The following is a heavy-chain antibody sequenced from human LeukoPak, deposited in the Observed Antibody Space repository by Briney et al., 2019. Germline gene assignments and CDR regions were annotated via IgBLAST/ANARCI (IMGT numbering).Heavy chain of an antibody. V-gene: IGHV1-24*01. D-gene: IGHD3-22*01. CDR1: GYTLTELS. CDR3: ATDRHYYDSSGYYPYAG. J-gene: IGHJ4*02. CDR2: FDPEDGET. Sequence: ASVKVSCKVSGYTLTELSMHWVRQAPGKGLEWMEGFDPEDGETIYAQKFQGRVTMTEDTSTDTAYMELSSLRSEDTAVYYCATDRHYYDSSGYYPYAGWGQGTLVTVSS.